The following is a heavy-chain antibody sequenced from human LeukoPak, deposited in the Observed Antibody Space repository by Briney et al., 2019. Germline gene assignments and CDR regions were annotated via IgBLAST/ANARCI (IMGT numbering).Heavy chain of an antibody. D-gene: IGHD6-6*01. J-gene: IGHJ4*02. CDR2: IYSGGST. V-gene: IGHV3-66*02. CDR3: ARGRDIAAQDY. CDR1: GFNFSNYW. Sequence: GGSLRLSCAASGFNFSNYWMSWVRQAPGKGLEWVSVIYSGGSTYYADSVKGRFTISRDNSKNTLYLQMNSLRAEDTAVYYCARGRDIAAQDYWGQGTLVTVSS.